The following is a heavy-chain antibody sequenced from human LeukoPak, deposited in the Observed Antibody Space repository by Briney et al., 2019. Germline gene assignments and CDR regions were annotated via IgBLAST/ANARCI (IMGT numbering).Heavy chain of an antibody. CDR2: IYTSGST. J-gene: IGHJ3*02. Sequence: PSETLSLTCTVSGGSISSNYWSCFGRPPGRERGWFGVIYTSGSTNYNPSLKSRVTMSVDTSKNQFSLKLSSVTAADTAVYYCARERLRLFGVVLLRGDAFDIWGQGTMVTVSS. CDR3: ARERLRLFGVVLLRGDAFDI. D-gene: IGHD3-3*01. CDR1: GGSISSNY. V-gene: IGHV4-4*07.